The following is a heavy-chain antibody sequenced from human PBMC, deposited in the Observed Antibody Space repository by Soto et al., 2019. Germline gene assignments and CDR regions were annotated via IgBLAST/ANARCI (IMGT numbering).Heavy chain of an antibody. J-gene: IGHJ5*02. CDR1: GGSISSYY. V-gene: IGHV4-59*12. Sequence: PSETLSLTCTVSGGSISSYYWSWIRQPPGKGLEWIGYIYYSGSTYYNPSLKSRVTISIDTSKNQFSLKLTSVTAADTAVYYCASALYCSGGSCSFDPWGQGTLVTVSS. CDR3: ASALYCSGGSCSFDP. CDR2: IYYSGST. D-gene: IGHD2-15*01.